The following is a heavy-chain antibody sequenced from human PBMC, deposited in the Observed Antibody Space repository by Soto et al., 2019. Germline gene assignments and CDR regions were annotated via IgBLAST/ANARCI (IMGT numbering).Heavy chain of an antibody. CDR2: INHSGST. Sequence: SETLSLTCAVYGGSFSGYYWSWIRQPPGKGLEWIGEINHSGSTIYNPSLKSRVTISVDTSKNQFSLKLSSVTAADTAVYYCAREGRGPYYYGSGSYYRYFDYWGQGTLVTVSS. V-gene: IGHV4-34*01. J-gene: IGHJ4*02. CDR3: AREGRGPYYYGSGSYYRYFDY. D-gene: IGHD3-10*01. CDR1: GGSFSGYY.